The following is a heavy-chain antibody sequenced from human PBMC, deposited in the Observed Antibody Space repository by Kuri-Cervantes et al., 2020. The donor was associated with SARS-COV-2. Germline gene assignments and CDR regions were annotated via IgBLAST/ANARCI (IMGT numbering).Heavy chain of an antibody. D-gene: IGHD6-13*01. CDR3: AREADIAAAERYYYYYYGMGV. J-gene: IGHJ6*02. Sequence: GESLKISCAASGFTFSSYGMHWVRQAPGKGLEWVAVISYDGSNKYYADSVKGRFTISRDNSKNTLYLQMNSLRAEDTAVYYCAREADIAAAERYYYYYYGMGVWGQGTTVTVSS. CDR2: ISYDGSNK. CDR1: GFTFSSYG. V-gene: IGHV3-30*03.